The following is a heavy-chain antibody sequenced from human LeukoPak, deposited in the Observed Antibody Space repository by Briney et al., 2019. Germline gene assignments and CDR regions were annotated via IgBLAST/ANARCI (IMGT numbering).Heavy chain of an antibody. J-gene: IGHJ6*02. Sequence: KPSETLSLTCTVSGGSISSYSWSWVRQPPGKGLEWIGYILTDGTIKYNPSLKSRVTISVDTSKNQFSLKLSSVTAADTAVYYCARMRVADYYYGMDVWGQGTTVTVSS. CDR1: GGSISSYS. D-gene: IGHD2-15*01. V-gene: IGHV4-4*09. CDR2: ILTDGTI. CDR3: ARMRVADYYYGMDV.